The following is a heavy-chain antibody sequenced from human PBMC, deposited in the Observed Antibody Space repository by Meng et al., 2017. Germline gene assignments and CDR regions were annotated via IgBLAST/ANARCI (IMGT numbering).Heavy chain of an antibody. CDR3: ARDEDNSWGLWNGCPRGDCRYFDL. J-gene: IGHJ2*01. CDR2: INTNTGNP. Sequence: ASVKVSCKASGYTFTSYAMKWVRQAPGQGLEWTGWINTNTGNPTYAQGFTGRFVFSLDTSVSTAYLQISSLKAEYTAVYYCARDEDNSWGLWNGCPRGDCRYFDLWGHGTLVTVSS. CDR1: GYTFTSYA. D-gene: IGHD2-21*02. V-gene: IGHV7-4-1*02.